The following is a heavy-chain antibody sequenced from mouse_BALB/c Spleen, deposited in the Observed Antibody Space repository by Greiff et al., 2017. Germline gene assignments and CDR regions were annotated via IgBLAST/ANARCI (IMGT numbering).Heavy chain of an antibody. CDR3: ARSHYDYSWFAY. J-gene: IGHJ3*01. Sequence: EVKLVESGGGLVQPGGSRKLSCAASGFTFSSFGMHWVRQAPEKGLEWVAYISSGSSTIYYADTVKGRFTISRDNPKNTLFLQMTSLRSEDTAMYYCARSHYDYSWFAYWGQGTLVTVSA. D-gene: IGHD2-4*01. V-gene: IGHV5-17*02. CDR2: ISSGSSTI. CDR1: GFTFSSFG.